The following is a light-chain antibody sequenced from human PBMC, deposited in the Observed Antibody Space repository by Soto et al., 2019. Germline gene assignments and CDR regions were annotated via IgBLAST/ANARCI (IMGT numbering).Light chain of an antibody. Sequence: DIVMTQSPDSLAVSLGERATINCNSSQSVLYSSNNKNYLAWYQQKPGQPPKLLICWASNRESGVPDRFSGSGSGRDFTLSSSSLQAEDVAVYYCQQYYSTPLTFGGGTKVEIK. CDR2: WAS. CDR3: QQYYSTPLT. CDR1: QSVLYSSNNKNY. J-gene: IGKJ4*01. V-gene: IGKV4-1*01.